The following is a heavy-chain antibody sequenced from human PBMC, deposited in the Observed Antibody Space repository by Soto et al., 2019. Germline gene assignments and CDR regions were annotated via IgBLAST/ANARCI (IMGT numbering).Heavy chain of an antibody. CDR1: GFTFTSYW. CDR2: INFNGTIT. V-gene: IGHV3-74*01. CDR3: ARGGVAAGFDY. Sequence: GGSLRLSCSGSGFTFTSYWMFWVRQAPGKGLVWVSHINFNGTITSYADSVEGRFTISRDNAKKTLHLQMNSLRVEDTAVYYCARGGVAAGFDYWGQGRLVTGSS. D-gene: IGHD6-25*01. J-gene: IGHJ4*02.